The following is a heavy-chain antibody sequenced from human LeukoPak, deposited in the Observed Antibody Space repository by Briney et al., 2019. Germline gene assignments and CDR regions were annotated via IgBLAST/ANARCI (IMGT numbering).Heavy chain of an antibody. Sequence: ASVKVSCKASGYTSTSYGISWVRQAPGQGLEWMGWISAYNGNTNYAQKLQGRVTMTTDTSTSTAYMELRSLRSDNTAVYYCARSDSQYYYYYGMDVWGQGTTVTVSS. CDR3: ARSDSQYYYYYGMDV. J-gene: IGHJ6*02. CDR1: GYTSTSYG. D-gene: IGHD3-22*01. CDR2: ISAYNGNT. V-gene: IGHV1-18*01.